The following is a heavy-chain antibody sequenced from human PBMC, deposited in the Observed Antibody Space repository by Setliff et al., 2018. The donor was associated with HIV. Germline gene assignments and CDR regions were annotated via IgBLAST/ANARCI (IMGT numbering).Heavy chain of an antibody. CDR3: ARDGAREYYAFWNGPWDAFDI. V-gene: IGHV3-7*01. CDR2: IKQDGSEK. Sequence: SLRLSCSASGSSLSQYWMSWVRQTPEKGLEWLANIKQDGSEKSYVASVKGRFTISRDNAKNSLYLQMNNLRAADTAVYYCARDGAREYYAFWNGPWDAFDIWGQGTVVTVSS. CDR1: GSSLSQYW. J-gene: IGHJ3*02. D-gene: IGHD3-3*01.